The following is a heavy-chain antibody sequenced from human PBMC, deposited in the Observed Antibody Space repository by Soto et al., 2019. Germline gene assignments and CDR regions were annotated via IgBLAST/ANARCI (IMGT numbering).Heavy chain of an antibody. CDR3: ARDPGSGSYALNIFDY. J-gene: IGHJ4*02. V-gene: IGHV1-3*01. CDR2: INAGNGNT. D-gene: IGHD3-10*01. Sequence: ASVKVSCKASGYTFTSYAMHWVRQAPGQRLEWMGWINAGNGNTKYSQKFQGRVTITRDTSASTAYMELSSLRSEDTAAYYCARDPGSGSYALNIFDYWGQGTLVTVSS. CDR1: GYTFTSYA.